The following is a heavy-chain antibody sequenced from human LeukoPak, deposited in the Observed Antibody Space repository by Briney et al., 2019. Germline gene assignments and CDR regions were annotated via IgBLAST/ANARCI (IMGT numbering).Heavy chain of an antibody. J-gene: IGHJ3*01. D-gene: IGHD3-10*01. CDR3: ARHGYYYGSGSYRDAFNF. CDR1: GYSFSSYW. Sequence: GESLEISFQASGYSFSSYWIGWVRPMPGKGLGWMGIIYPGDSDTRYSPFFQGQVTISADKSISTAYLQWRRLKASDTAMYYCARHGYYYGSGSYRDAFNFWGQGTMVTVSS. V-gene: IGHV5-51*01. CDR2: IYPGDSDT.